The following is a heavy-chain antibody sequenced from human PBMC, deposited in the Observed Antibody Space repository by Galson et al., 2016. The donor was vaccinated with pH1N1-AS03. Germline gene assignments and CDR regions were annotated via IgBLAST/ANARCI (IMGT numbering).Heavy chain of an antibody. V-gene: IGHV4-39*07. Sequence: LTCSVSGDSVISKNYYWGWVRQPPGKGLEWIGSISFRGSSYYNPSLKSRVRISIDESNNQFSLDLNSVTAADTALYYCVMDTTTWMRFDYWGQGVLVIVSS. D-gene: IGHD1-1*01. CDR1: GDSVISKNYY. CDR2: ISFRGSS. J-gene: IGHJ4*02. CDR3: VMDTTTWMRFDY.